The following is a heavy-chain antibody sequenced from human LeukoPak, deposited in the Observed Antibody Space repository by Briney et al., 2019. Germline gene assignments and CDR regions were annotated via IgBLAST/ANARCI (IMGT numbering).Heavy chain of an antibody. D-gene: IGHD3-16*02. V-gene: IGHV3-7*01. J-gene: IGHJ4*02. Sequence: GGSLRLSCAASGYTFSDFSVNWVRQAPGKGLEWVANIKQDGSEKYYVDSVKGRFTISRDNAKNSLYLQMNSLRAEDTAVYYCAREVTFGGVIVYFDYWGQGTLVTVSS. CDR1: GYTFSDFS. CDR3: AREVTFGGVIVYFDY. CDR2: IKQDGSEK.